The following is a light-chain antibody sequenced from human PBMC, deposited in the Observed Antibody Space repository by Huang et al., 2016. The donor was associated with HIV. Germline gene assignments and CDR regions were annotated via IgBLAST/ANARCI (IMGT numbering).Light chain of an antibody. Sequence: HLTQSPPSLSASVGDSVFISCRASQDIGTSLAWYQQRTGRAPKLLISGASTLQTGGPSRFSGDSAGTYFTLFISDLQPEDFATYYCQQLHSYPITFGQGTRLEIK. J-gene: IGKJ5*01. CDR2: GAS. CDR3: QQLHSYPIT. CDR1: QDIGTS. V-gene: IGKV1-13*02.